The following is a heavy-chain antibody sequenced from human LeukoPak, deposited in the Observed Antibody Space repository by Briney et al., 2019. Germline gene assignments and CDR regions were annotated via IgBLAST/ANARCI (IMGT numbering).Heavy chain of an antibody. V-gene: IGHV3-21*01. Sequence: GGSLRLSCAASGFILSDYNMNWVRQAPGKGLEWVSFIAISGTYITYADSVKGRFTISRDNAENSLYLQMNTLRAEDTAVYYCAGDLSATARAYDYWGQGTLVTVSS. D-gene: IGHD1-26*01. CDR3: AGDLSATARAYDY. CDR2: IAISGTYI. J-gene: IGHJ4*02. CDR1: GFILSDYN.